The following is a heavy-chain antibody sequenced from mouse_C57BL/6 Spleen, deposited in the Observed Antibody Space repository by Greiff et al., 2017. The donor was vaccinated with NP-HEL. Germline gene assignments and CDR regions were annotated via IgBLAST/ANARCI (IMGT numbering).Heavy chain of an antibody. J-gene: IGHJ4*01. Sequence: VHLVESGPGLVAPSQSLSITCTVSGFSLTSYGVDWVRQSPGKGLEWLGVIWGVGSTNYNSALKSRLSISKDNSKSQVFLKMNSVQTDDTAMYYCASKSSGDYYAMDYWGQGTSVTVSS. V-gene: IGHV2-6*01. CDR3: ASKSSGDYYAMDY. D-gene: IGHD1-1*01. CDR1: GFSLTSYG. CDR2: IWGVGST.